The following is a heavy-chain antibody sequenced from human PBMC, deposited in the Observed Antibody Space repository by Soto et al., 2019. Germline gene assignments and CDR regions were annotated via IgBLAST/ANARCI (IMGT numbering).Heavy chain of an antibody. J-gene: IGHJ6*02. CDR3: ARDLWPTFATEDYFYYGMDV. D-gene: IGHD3-10*02. CDR1: GFTFSSYA. V-gene: IGHV3-23*01. CDR2: ISVSGGST. Sequence: GSLRLSCAASGFTFSSYAMSWFRQAPGKGLEWVSSISVSGGSTYYADSVKGRFTISRDNAKNSLYLQMSSLTAEDTAVYYCARDLWPTFATEDYFYYGMDVWGQGTTVTVS.